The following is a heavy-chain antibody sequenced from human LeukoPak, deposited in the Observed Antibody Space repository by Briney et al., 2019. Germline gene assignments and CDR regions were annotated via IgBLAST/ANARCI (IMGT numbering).Heavy chain of an antibody. J-gene: IGHJ5*02. D-gene: IGHD2-2*01. CDR1: GGTFSSYA. CDR2: IIPIFGTA. V-gene: IGHV1-69*05. Sequence: SVKVSCKASGGTFSSYAISWVRQAPGQGLEWMGGIIPIFGTANYAQKFQGRVTITTDESTSTAYMELSSLRSEDTAVYYCARALPAAIPWFDPWGQGTLVTVSS. CDR3: ARALPAAIPWFDP.